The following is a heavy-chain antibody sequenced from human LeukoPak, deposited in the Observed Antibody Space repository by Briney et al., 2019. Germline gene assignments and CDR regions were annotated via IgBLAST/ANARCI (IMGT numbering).Heavy chain of an antibody. D-gene: IGHD6-13*01. CDR2: IQYTGST. CDR3: ARAITAAGRSRFDY. CDR1: SSSNTGCY. Sequence: SETLFSTYAVSSSSNTGCYWRWIRQPPGKGLEWIAYIQYTGSTIYNPSLQSRVTISVDTSKNKFSLKLSSLTAADTAVYYCARAITAAGRSRFDYWGQGTLVTVSS. J-gene: IGHJ4*02. V-gene: IGHV4-59*01.